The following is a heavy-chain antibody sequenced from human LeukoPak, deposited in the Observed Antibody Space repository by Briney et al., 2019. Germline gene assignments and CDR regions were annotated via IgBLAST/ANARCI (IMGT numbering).Heavy chain of an antibody. Sequence: PGGSLRLSCAASGFTFSSFYVHWGRQPTRQGLEWGSTIGTASDTYYPGSVEGRFTLSRENTKKSLYIQINSLTAGDTAVYYCARGTPRGKYYYIDVWGKGTTVTVSS. CDR3: ARGTPRGKYYYIDV. CDR2: IGTASDT. D-gene: IGHD1-1*01. CDR1: GFTFSSFY. V-gene: IGHV3-13*01. J-gene: IGHJ6*03.